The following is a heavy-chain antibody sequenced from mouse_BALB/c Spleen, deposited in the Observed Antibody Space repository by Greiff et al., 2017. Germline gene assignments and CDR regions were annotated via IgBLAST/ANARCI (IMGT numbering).Heavy chain of an antibody. CDR2: INPYNDGT. V-gene: IGHV1-14*01. J-gene: IGHJ4*01. Sequence: VQLKQSGPELVKPGASVKMSCKASGYTFTSYVMHWVKQKPGQGLEWIGYINPYNDGTKYNEKFKGKATLTSDKSSSTAYMELSSLTSEDSAVYYCAREGWDVAMDYWGQGTSVTVSS. CDR1: GYTFTSYV. CDR3: AREGWDVAMDY. D-gene: IGHD3-3*01.